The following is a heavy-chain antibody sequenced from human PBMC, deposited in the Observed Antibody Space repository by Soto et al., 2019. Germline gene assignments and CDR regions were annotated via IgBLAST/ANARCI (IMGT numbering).Heavy chain of an antibody. Sequence: SSETLSLTCTVSGGSISSYYWSWIRQPPGKGLEWIGYIYYSGSTNYNPSLKSRVTISVDTSKNQFSLKLSSVTAADTAVYYCARSPSYYYDSSGHPDPLAIWGQGTMVTVAS. CDR1: GGSISSYY. J-gene: IGHJ3*02. D-gene: IGHD3-22*01. V-gene: IGHV4-59*08. CDR2: IYYSGST. CDR3: ARSPSYYYDSSGHPDPLAI.